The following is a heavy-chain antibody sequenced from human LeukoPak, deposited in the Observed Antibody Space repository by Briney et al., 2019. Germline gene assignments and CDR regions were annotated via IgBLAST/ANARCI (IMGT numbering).Heavy chain of an antibody. V-gene: IGHV3-23*01. Sequence: GGSLRLSCVVSGFSVRTTYMSWVRQAPGKGPEWVSAISGSGGGTYYADSVKGRFTISRDNSKNTLYLQIHSLRAEDTAVYYCAKDASGGFNWFDPWGQGTLVTVSS. CDR2: ISGSGGGT. CDR1: GFSVRTTY. D-gene: IGHD3-16*01. CDR3: AKDASGGFNWFDP. J-gene: IGHJ5*02.